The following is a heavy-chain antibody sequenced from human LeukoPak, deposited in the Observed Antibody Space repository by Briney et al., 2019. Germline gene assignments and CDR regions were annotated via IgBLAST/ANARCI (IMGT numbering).Heavy chain of an antibody. Sequence: GGSLRLSCAASGFTFSNYWMNWVRQAPGKGLEWVANIKQDRSENYYVASVKGRFSISRDNGKNSLYLQMNSLGAGDTAVYYCARALKGVRRRLGGTTTFEDYYYMDVWGKGTTVTISS. CDR1: GFTFSNYW. D-gene: IGHD1-26*01. CDR2: IKQDRSEN. V-gene: IGHV3-7*01. CDR3: ARALKGVRRRLGGTTTFEDYYYMDV. J-gene: IGHJ6*03.